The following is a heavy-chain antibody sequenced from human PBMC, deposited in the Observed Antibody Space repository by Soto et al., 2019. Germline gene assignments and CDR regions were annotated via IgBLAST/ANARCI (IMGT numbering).Heavy chain of an antibody. CDR2: IIPIFGTA. D-gene: IGHD3-10*01. J-gene: IGHJ6*01. CDR3: ARAEGSGVYGTSYDRGMDV. CDR1: GGPFSSYA. Sequence: SVQLSCTASGGPFSSYAISWVRQAPGQGLGWMGGIIPIFGTANYAQKFQGRVTITADESTSTAYMELSSLRSEDTAGHYCARAEGSGVYGTSYDRGMDV. V-gene: IGHV1-69*01.